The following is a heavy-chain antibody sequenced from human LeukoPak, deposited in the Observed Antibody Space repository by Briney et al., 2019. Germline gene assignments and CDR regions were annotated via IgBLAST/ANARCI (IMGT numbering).Heavy chain of an antibody. Sequence: GGSLRLSCAASEFTFSGYWMNWVRQAPGKGLVWVSRINSDGSSITYADSVKGRFTISRDNAKNTLYLQMNSLRVEDTAVYYCAREGRVSGYDFDCWGQGTLVTVSS. J-gene: IGHJ4*02. V-gene: IGHV3-74*03. CDR1: EFTFSGYW. D-gene: IGHD5-12*01. CDR3: AREGRVSGYDFDC. CDR2: INSDGSSI.